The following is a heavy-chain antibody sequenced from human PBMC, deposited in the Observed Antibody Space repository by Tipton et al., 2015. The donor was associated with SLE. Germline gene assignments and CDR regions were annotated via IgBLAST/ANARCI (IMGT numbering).Heavy chain of an antibody. CDR1: GYSFTSYW. CDR3: ARLGQLQWERLSLDY. D-gene: IGHD1-26*01. J-gene: IGHJ4*02. V-gene: IGHV5-51*03. Sequence: QSGAEVKKPGESLKISCKGSGYSFTSYWIGWVRQMPGKGLEWMGIIYPGDSDTRYSPSFQGQVTISADKSISTAYLQWSSLKASDTAMYYCARLGQLQWERLSLDYWGQGTLVTVSS. CDR2: IYPGDSDT.